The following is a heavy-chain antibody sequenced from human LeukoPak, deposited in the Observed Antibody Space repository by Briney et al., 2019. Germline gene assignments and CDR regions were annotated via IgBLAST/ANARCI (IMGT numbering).Heavy chain of an antibody. CDR2: INPNSGGT. J-gene: IGHJ4*02. CDR3: ARFVMVRGGYYFDY. V-gene: IGHV1-2*02. Sequence: ASVKVSCKASGYTFTSYDINWVRQAPGQGLEWMGWINPNSGGTNYAQKFQGRVTMTRDTSISTAYMELSRLRSDDTAVYYCARFVMVRGGYYFDYWGQGTLVTVSS. D-gene: IGHD3-10*01. CDR1: GYTFTSYD.